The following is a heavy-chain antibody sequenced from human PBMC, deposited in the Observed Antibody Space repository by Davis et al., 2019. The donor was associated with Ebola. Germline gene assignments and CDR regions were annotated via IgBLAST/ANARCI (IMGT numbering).Heavy chain of an antibody. V-gene: IGHV1-2*06. J-gene: IGHJ3*02. CDR1: GYTFNDYY. D-gene: IGHD5-12*01. Sequence: ASVKVSCKASGYTFNDYYIHWVRQAPGQGLEYMGRINPYTGVTNSARKFQGRVIMTRDTAINTAYMELIGLRSEDTALYYCTTPGGQDSGYDVFDIWGQGTMVTVSS. CDR2: INPYTGVT. CDR3: TTPGGQDSGYDVFDI.